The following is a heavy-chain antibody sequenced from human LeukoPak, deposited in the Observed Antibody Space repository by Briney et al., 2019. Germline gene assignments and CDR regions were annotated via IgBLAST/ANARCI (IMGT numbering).Heavy chain of an antibody. CDR1: GGSISSYY. Sequence: PSETLSLTCTVSGGSISSYYWSRIRQPPGKGLEWVGYIYYSGSTNYNPSLKSRVTISVDTSKNQFSLKLSSVTAADTAVYYCASLSIAVAGRVDYWGQGTLVTVSS. CDR3: ASLSIAVAGRVDY. CDR2: IYYSGST. J-gene: IGHJ4*02. V-gene: IGHV4-59*01. D-gene: IGHD6-19*01.